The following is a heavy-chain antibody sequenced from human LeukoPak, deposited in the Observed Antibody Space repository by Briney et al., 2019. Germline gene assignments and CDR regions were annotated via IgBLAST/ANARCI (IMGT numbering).Heavy chain of an antibody. CDR2: INSDGSSI. V-gene: IGHV3-74*01. Sequence: GGSLRLSCAASGFTFSSHWMHWVRQAPGKGLVWVSRINSDGSSISYADSVKGRFTISRDNAKNTLYLQMNSLRAEDTAVYYCAKDTVATVLYFDYWGQGTLVTVSS. D-gene: IGHD6-19*01. CDR1: GFTFSSHW. CDR3: AKDTVATVLYFDY. J-gene: IGHJ4*02.